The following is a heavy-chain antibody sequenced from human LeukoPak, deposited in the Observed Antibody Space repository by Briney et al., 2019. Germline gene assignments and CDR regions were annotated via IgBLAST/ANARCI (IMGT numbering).Heavy chain of an antibody. V-gene: IGHV3-23*01. J-gene: IGHJ4*02. CDR3: ARGKVLAAWYYFDY. CDR2: ISGSGSGGST. Sequence: GGSLRLSCAASGFTFSSSAMSWVRQAPGKGLEWVSSISGSGSGGSTYYADSVKGRFTISRDNSKNTLYLQMNSLGAEDTAVYYCARGKVLAAWYYFDYWGQGTLVTVSS. D-gene: IGHD2-15*01. CDR1: GFTFSSSA.